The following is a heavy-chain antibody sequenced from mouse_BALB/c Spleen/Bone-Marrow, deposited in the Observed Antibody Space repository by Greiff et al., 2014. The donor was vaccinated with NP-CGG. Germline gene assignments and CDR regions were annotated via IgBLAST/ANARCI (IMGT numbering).Heavy chain of an antibody. V-gene: IGHV14-3*02. D-gene: IGHD1-2*01. CDR2: IDPANGNT. CDR3: ASATTATYYAMDY. Sequence: EVQLQESGAELVKPGASVKLSCTASGFNIKDTYMHWVKQRPEQGLEWIGRIDPANGNTKYDPKFQGKATITTDTSSNTAYLQVSSLTSEDTAVYYCASATTATYYAMDYGGQGTSVTVSS. CDR1: GFNIKDTY. J-gene: IGHJ4*01.